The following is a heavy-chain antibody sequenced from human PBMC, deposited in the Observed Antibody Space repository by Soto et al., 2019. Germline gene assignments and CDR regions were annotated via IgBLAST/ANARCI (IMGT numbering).Heavy chain of an antibody. Sequence: GGSLRLSCDASGFSLSGYWMHWVRQAPGKGLVWVSRINPDGSRITYADSVKGRFTISRDNAKNTLYLQMNSLRAEDTAVYYCARDRSNTFFDYWGQGSLVTVSS. V-gene: IGHV3-74*03. CDR2: INPDGSRI. CDR1: GFSLSGYW. D-gene: IGHD2-2*01. J-gene: IGHJ4*02. CDR3: ARDRSNTFFDY.